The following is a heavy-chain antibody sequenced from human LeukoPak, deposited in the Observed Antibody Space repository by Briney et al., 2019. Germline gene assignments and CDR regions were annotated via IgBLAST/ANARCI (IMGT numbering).Heavy chain of an antibody. D-gene: IGHD2-15*01. CDR2: ISYDGSNK. V-gene: IGHV3-30*01. J-gene: IGHJ6*03. Sequence: QTGGSLRLSCAASGFTFSSYAMHWVRQAPGKGLEWVAVISYDGSNKYYADSVKGQFTISRDNSKNTLYLQMNSLRAEDTAVYYCARDWAAHYYYMDVWGKGTTVTVSS. CDR1: GFTFSSYA. CDR3: ARDWAAHYYYMDV.